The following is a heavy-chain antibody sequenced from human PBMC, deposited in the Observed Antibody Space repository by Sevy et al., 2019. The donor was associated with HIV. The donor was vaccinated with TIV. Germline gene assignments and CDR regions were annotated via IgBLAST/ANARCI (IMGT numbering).Heavy chain of an antibody. CDR1: GFTFSNAW. Sequence: GGSLRLSCAASGFTFSNAWMRWFRQAPGKGLEWVGQIKRKIDGETTDYAAPVKGRVTISRDDSKNTLYLQMNNLKTEDTAVYYCTTDPQALAAEPYWGQGTLVTVSS. J-gene: IGHJ4*02. V-gene: IGHV3-15*05. D-gene: IGHD6-19*01. CDR2: IKRKIDGETT. CDR3: TTDPQALAAEPY.